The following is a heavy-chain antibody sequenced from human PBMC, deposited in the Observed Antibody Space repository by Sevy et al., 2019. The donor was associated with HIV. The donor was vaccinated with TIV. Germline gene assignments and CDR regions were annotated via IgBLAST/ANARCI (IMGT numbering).Heavy chain of an antibody. D-gene: IGHD2-2*01. V-gene: IGHV3-48*03. CDR3: ARVEVLQHYSRDIVVVPAAFDY. Sequence: GGSLRLSCAASGFTFSSYEMNWVRQAPGKGLEWVSYISSSGSTIYYADSVKGRFTISRDNAKNSLYLQMNSLRAEDTAVYYCARVEVLQHYSRDIVVVPAAFDYWGQGTLVTISS. CDR2: ISSSGSTI. CDR1: GFTFSSYE. J-gene: IGHJ4*02.